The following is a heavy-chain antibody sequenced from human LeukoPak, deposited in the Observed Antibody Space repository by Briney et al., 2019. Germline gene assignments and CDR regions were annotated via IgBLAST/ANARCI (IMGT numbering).Heavy chain of an antibody. J-gene: IGHJ4*02. D-gene: IGHD6-13*01. Sequence: SETLSLTCAVYGGSFSGYYRSWIRQPPGKGLEWIGEIYHSGSTNYNPSLKSRVTISVDKSKNQFSLKLSSVTAADTAVYYCASKIAAAGTLLFDYWGQGTLVTVSS. CDR3: ASKIAAAGTLLFDY. CDR1: GGSFSGYY. V-gene: IGHV4-34*01. CDR2: IYHSGST.